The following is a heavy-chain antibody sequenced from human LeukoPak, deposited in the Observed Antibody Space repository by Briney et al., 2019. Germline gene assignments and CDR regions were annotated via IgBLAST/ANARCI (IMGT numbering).Heavy chain of an antibody. D-gene: IGHD3-3*01. CDR2: IRYDGSNK. CDR3: TRDSLDFWSGFLYYYYYMDV. CDR1: GFTFSSYG. V-gene: IGHV3-30*02. Sequence: PGGSLRLSCAASGFTFSSYGMHWVRQAPGKGLEWVAFIRYDGSNKYYADSVKGRFTISRDDSKSIAYLQMNSLKTEDTAVYYCTRDSLDFWSGFLYYYYYMDVWGKGTTVTVSS. J-gene: IGHJ6*03.